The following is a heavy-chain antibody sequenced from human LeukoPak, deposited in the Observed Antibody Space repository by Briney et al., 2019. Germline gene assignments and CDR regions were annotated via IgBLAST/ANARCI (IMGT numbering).Heavy chain of an antibody. D-gene: IGHD6-13*01. J-gene: IGHJ5*02. V-gene: IGHV1-69*13. CDR1: GYTFTSNY. CDR3: ARDFGIATRSLSP. CDR2: IIPIFGTA. Sequence: SVKVSCKASGYTFTSNYIHWVRQAPGQGLEWMGGIIPIFGTANYAQKFQGRVTITADESTSTAYMELSSLRSEDTAVYYCARDFGIATRSLSPWGQGTLVTVSS.